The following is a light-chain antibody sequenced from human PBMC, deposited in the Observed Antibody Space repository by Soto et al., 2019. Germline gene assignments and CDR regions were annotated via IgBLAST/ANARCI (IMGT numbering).Light chain of an antibody. CDR3: QQRSNWPALT. J-gene: IGKJ4*01. CDR1: ESGTTY. Sequence: DIVLTQSPATLSLSPGERATLSCRASESGTTYLAWYRQKPGQPPRLLIYDASKRATGVPVRFSGSGSGTDFALTISSLEPEDFAIYYCQQRSNWPALTFGGGTKVEIK. V-gene: IGKV3-11*01. CDR2: DAS.